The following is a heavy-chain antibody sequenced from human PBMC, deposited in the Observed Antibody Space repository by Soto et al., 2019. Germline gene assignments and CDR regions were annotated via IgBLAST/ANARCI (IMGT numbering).Heavy chain of an antibody. D-gene: IGHD1-26*01. CDR1: GVSLNTYA. CDR2: IIPIVGTT. J-gene: IGHJ4*02. CDR3: ALGESSDTGDAF. V-gene: IGHV1-69*13. Sequence: ASVKVSCKASGVSLNTYAISWVRQAPGQGLEWVGGIIPIVGTTDYAQKFQGRVTITADESTSTTSMEVTSLRSEDTAVYFCALGESSDTGDAFWGQGTLVTVSS.